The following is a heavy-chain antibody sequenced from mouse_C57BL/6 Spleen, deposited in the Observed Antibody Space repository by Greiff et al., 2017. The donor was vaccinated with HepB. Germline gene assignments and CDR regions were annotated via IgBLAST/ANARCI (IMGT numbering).Heavy chain of an antibody. CDR1: GFTFSDYY. Sequence: VESEGGLVQPGSSMKLSCTASGFTFSDYYMAWVRQVPEKGLEWVANINYDGSSTYYLDSLKSRFIISRDNAKNILYLQMSSLKSEDTATYYCARLNWDRYFDVWGTGTTVTVSS. V-gene: IGHV5-16*01. J-gene: IGHJ1*03. CDR2: INYDGSST. D-gene: IGHD4-1*01. CDR3: ARLNWDRYFDV.